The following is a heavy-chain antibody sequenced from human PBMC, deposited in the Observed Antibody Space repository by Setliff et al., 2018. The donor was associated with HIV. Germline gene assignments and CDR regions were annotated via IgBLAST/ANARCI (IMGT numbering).Heavy chain of an antibody. CDR2: IIHSGGT. V-gene: IGHV4-34*12. J-gene: IGHJ4*02. Sequence: SETLSLTCAVYGGSFSGYYWNWIRQPPGKGLAWIGEIIHSGGTNYNPSLKSRVTISVDTSKNQFSLKLSSVTAADTAVYYCARRSGYAEDYWGQGTLVTVSS. D-gene: IGHD5-12*01. CDR1: GGSFSGYY. CDR3: ARRSGYAEDY.